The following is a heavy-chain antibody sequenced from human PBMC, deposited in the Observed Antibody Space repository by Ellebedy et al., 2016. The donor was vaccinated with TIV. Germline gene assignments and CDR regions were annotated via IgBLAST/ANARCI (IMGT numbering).Heavy chain of an antibody. D-gene: IGHD3-10*01. V-gene: IGHV3-48*01. CDR2: ISGNGSII. Sequence: PGGSLRLSCEGSGFTSINYGMNWVRQAPGKGLEWISYISGNGSIIDYADSVKGRFTISRDHAKNSLYLQLNSLRTEDTAVYYCARIFGANHFDYWGQGTLVTVSS. CDR1: GFTSINYG. J-gene: IGHJ4*02. CDR3: ARIFGANHFDY.